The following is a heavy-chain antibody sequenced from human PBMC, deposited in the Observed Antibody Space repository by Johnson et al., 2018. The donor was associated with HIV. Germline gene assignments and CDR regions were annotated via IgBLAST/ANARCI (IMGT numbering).Heavy chain of an antibody. Sequence: EVQLVESGGGVVRPGGSLRLSCAASGFTFDDYGMSWVRQAPGKGLEWVSVIYSGGSTYYADSVKGRFTISRDNSKNTLYLQMNSLRAEDTAVYYCAKEETSKQWLFDAFDIWGQGTMVTVSS. D-gene: IGHD6-19*01. CDR1: GFTFDDYG. CDR2: IYSGGST. V-gene: IGHV3-66*02. CDR3: AKEETSKQWLFDAFDI. J-gene: IGHJ3*02.